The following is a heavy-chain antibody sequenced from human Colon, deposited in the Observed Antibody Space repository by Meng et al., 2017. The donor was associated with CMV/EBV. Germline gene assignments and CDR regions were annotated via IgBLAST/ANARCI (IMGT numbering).Heavy chain of an antibody. CDR3: ASPTSDFYYYGMDV. CDR1: GYSFTNYW. Sequence: GESLKISCQGSGYSFTNYWIGWVRQMPGKGLEWVGIIYPDDSETRYSPSFQGQVTISVDKSTTTAYLQWTSLKASDTAMYYCASPTSDFYYYGMDVWGQGTTVTVSS. CDR2: IYPDDSET. J-gene: IGHJ6*02. V-gene: IGHV5-51*01.